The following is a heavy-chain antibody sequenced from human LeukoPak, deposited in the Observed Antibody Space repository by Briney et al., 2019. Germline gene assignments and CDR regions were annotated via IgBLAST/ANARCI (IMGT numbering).Heavy chain of an antibody. CDR1: GGSFSGFR. V-gene: IGHV4-34*01. CDR3: ARHVRGAIMMMGY. Sequence: PSETLSLTCAVSGGSFSGFRWHWIRQPPGKGPEWIGEINHSGGTTYNPSLKSRVTISVDTSKIQFSLNLTSVTAADTAVYYCARHVRGAIMMMGYWGQGTLVTVSS. J-gene: IGHJ4*02. D-gene: IGHD3-10*02. CDR2: INHSGGT.